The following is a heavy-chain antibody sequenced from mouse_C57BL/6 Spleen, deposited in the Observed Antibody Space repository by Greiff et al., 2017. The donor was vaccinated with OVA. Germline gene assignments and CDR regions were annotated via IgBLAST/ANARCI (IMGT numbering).Heavy chain of an antibody. CDR2: IDPETGGT. Sequence: QVHVKQSGAELVRPGASVTLSCKASGYTFTDYEMHWVKQTPVHGLEWIGAIDPETGGTAYNQKFKGKAILTADKSSSKAYMELRSLTSEDSAVYYCTRAPGSSLRFAYWGQGTLVTVSA. V-gene: IGHV1-15*01. CDR3: TRAPGSSLRFAY. D-gene: IGHD1-1*01. CDR1: GYTFTDYE. J-gene: IGHJ3*01.